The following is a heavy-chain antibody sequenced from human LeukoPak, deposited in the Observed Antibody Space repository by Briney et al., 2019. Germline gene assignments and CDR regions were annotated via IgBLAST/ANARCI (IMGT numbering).Heavy chain of an antibody. CDR2: IIPIFGTA. CDR3: ARGPPLYDSSGYYYFFQH. J-gene: IGHJ1*01. V-gene: IGHV1-69*05. Sequence: SVKVSCKASGGTFSSYAISWVRQAPGQGLEWMGGIIPIFGTANYAQKFQGRVTITTDESTSTAYMELSSLRSEDTAVYYCARGPPLYDSSGYYYFFQHWGQGTLVTVSS. CDR1: GGTFSSYA. D-gene: IGHD3-22*01.